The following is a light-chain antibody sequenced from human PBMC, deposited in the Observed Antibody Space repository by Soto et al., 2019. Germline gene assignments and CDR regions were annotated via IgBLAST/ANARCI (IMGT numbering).Light chain of an antibody. V-gene: IGKV3-15*01. J-gene: IGKJ2*01. Sequence: EIVMTQSPATLSVSPGERATLSCRASQSVSSNLAGYQQKPGQAPRLLIYGASTRATGIPARFSGSGSGTKFTLNISSLQSEDVAVYYCQQYNNWPPYTFGQGTKLEIK. CDR1: QSVSSN. CDR2: GAS. CDR3: QQYNNWPPYT.